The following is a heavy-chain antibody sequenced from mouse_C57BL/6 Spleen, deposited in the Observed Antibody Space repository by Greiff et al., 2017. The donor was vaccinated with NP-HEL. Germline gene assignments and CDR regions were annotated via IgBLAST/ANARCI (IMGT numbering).Heavy chain of an antibody. D-gene: IGHD1-1*02. Sequence: QVQLKESGAELVKPGASVKLSCKASGYTFTSYWMHWVKQRPGQGLEWIGMIHPNSGSTNYNEKFKSKATLTVDKSSSTAYMQLSSLTSEDSAVYYCAREGGSAWFAYWGQGTLVTVSA. V-gene: IGHV1-64*01. J-gene: IGHJ3*01. CDR2: IHPNSGST. CDR3: AREGGSAWFAY. CDR1: GYTFTSYW.